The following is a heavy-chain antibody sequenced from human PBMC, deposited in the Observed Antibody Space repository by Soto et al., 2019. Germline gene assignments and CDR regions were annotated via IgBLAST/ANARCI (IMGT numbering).Heavy chain of an antibody. Sequence: GGSLRLSCAASGFTFSNAWMSWVRQAPGKGLEWVGRIKSKTDGGTTDYAAPVKGRLTTSREDSKNTVYLQMNSLKTEDTAVYYCTTTPLPLKGTNAGTGYYYYYMDVWGKGTTVTVSS. CDR3: TTTPLPLKGTNAGTGYYYYYMDV. J-gene: IGHJ6*03. CDR1: GFTFSNAW. V-gene: IGHV3-15*01. CDR2: IKSKTDGGTT. D-gene: IGHD2-8*01.